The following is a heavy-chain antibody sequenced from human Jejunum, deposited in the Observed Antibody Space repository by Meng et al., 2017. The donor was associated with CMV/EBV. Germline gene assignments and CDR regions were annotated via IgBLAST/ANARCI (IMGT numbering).Heavy chain of an antibody. CDR2: IYSTGNT. CDR1: GGSISSGSYY. V-gene: IGHV4-61*02. D-gene: IGHD6-19*01. J-gene: IGHJ4*02. Sequence: QVQRGALGPGMWKPYQTLSLTCNVSGGSISSGSYYWGWIRQPAGKGVEWIGRIYSTGNTNYNPSLQSRITISRDTSKNQFSLRLSSVTAADTAVYYCARDGFDQTSHGWYPFEYWGQGALVTVSS. CDR3: ARDGFDQTSHGWYPFEY.